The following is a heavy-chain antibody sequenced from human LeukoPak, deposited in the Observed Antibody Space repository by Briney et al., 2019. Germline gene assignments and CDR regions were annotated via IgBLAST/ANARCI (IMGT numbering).Heavy chain of an antibody. V-gene: IGHV1-69*13. Sequence: ASVNVSCKASGGTFSSYAISWVRQAPGQGLEWMGGIIPIFGTANYAQKFQGRVTITADESTSTAYMELGSLRSEDTAVYYCAREYYDYVWGSYRLFDYWGQGTLVTVSS. J-gene: IGHJ4*02. D-gene: IGHD3-16*02. CDR2: IIPIFGTA. CDR3: AREYYDYVWGSYRLFDY. CDR1: GGTFSSYA.